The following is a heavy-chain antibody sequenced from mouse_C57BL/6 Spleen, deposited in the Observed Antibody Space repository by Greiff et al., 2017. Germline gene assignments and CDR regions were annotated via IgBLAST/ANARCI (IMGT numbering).Heavy chain of an antibody. J-gene: IGHJ4*01. V-gene: IGHV7-3*01. CDR2: IRNKANGYTT. Sequence: EVQLVESGGGLVQPGGSLSLSCAASGFTFTDYYMSWVRQPPGKALEWLGFIRNKANGYTTEYSASVKGRFTISRDNSQSILYLHMNALRAEYSATYYCARYPRLLDALDYWGQGTSVTVSS. CDR1: GFTFTDYY. CDR3: ARYPRLLDALDY.